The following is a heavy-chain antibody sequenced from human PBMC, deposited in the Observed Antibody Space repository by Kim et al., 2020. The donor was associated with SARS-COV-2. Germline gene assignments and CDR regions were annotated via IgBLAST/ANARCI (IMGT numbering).Heavy chain of an antibody. CDR3: ARVGHLGADYWGAQLYYFDY. CDR2: INSDGSST. Sequence: GGSLSLSCAASGFTFSRSWMHWVRQAPGKGLVCVSRINSDGSSTSYADSVKGRFTISRDNAKNTLYLQMNRLGAEDTAVYYCARVGHLGADYWGAQLYYFDYWGQGTLVTVAS. V-gene: IGHV3-74*01. D-gene: IGHD7-27*01. CDR1: GFTFSRSW. J-gene: IGHJ4*02.